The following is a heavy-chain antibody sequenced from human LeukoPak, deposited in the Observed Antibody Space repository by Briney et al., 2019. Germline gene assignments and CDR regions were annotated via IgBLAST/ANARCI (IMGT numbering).Heavy chain of an antibody. Sequence: GSLRLSCAASGFTVSSNYMSWIRQPPGKGLEWIGEINHSGSTNYNPSLKSRVTISVDTSKNQFSLKLSSVTAADTAVYYCARVRVDCSGGSCPETLTYYGMDVWGQGTTVTVSS. V-gene: IGHV4-34*01. CDR3: ARVRVDCSGGSCPETLTYYGMDV. CDR1: GFTVSSNY. D-gene: IGHD2-15*01. J-gene: IGHJ6*02. CDR2: INHSGST.